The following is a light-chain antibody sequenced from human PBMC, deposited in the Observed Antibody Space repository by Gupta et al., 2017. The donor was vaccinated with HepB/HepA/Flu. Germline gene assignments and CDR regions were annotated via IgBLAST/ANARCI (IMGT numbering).Light chain of an antibody. Sequence: SYELTQPPSVSVSPGQTASITCSGDKLGDKYACWYQQKPGQSPVLVIYQGSKRPSGFPERFSGSNSGTTATLTISVTHAMDEAYYYCQAWDSSTAVFGGGTKLPVL. CDR2: QGS. CDR1: KLGDKY. V-gene: IGLV3-1*01. CDR3: QAWDSSTAV. J-gene: IGLJ2*01.